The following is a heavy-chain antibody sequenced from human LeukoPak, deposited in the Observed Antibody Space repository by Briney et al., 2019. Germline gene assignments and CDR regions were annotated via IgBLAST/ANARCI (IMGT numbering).Heavy chain of an antibody. CDR3: VRDGDGSGSHYYMDV. CDR2: INPSGGST. Sequence: ASVKVSCKASGYTFTSYYMHWVRQAPGQGLEWMGIINPSGGSTSYAQKFQGRVTMTRDTSTSTVYMELSSLRSEDTAVYYCVRDGDGSGSHYYMDVWGKGTTVTISS. J-gene: IGHJ6*03. V-gene: IGHV1-46*01. D-gene: IGHD3-10*01. CDR1: GYTFTSYY.